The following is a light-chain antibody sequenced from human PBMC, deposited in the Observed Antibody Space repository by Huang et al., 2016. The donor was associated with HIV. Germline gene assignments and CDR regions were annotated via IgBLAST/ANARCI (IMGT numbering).Light chain of an antibody. CDR3: QKYDSAPRT. CDR1: RDISTF. CDR2: AAS. Sequence: MTQSPPSLSASIGDRVTLTCRASRDISTFLAWYQQKPGKPPSLRIYAASILHSGVPSRFSGGGSGTNFTLTVSSLQPEDVANYYCQKYDSAPRTFGQGTKLEL. J-gene: IGKJ1*01. V-gene: IGKV1-27*01.